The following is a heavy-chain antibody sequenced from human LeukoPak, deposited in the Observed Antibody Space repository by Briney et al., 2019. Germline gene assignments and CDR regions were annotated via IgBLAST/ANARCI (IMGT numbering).Heavy chain of an antibody. V-gene: IGHV4-30-2*01. D-gene: IGHD3-22*01. CDR3: ARALDSSGYLHSDAFDI. J-gene: IGHJ3*02. CDR1: GGSISSGGYS. CDR2: IYHSGST. Sequence: SETLSLTCAVSGGSISSGGYSWSWIRQPPGKGLEWIGYIYHSGSTYYNPSLKSRVTISVDRSKNQFSLKLSSVTAADTAVYYCARALDSSGYLHSDAFDIWGQGTMVTVSS.